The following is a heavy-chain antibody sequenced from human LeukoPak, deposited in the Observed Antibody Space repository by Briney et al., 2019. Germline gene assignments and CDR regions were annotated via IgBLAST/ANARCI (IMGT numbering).Heavy chain of an antibody. CDR1: GYTFTSYG. CDR2: ISAYNGNT. CDR3: ARDIAAAGNDAFDI. Sequence: GASVKVSCKASGYTFTSYGISWVRQAPGQGLEWMGWISAYNGNTNYAQKLQGRVTMTTDTSTSTAYIELRSLRSDDTAVYYCARDIAAAGNDAFDIWGQGTVVTVSS. V-gene: IGHV1-18*01. D-gene: IGHD6-13*01. J-gene: IGHJ3*02.